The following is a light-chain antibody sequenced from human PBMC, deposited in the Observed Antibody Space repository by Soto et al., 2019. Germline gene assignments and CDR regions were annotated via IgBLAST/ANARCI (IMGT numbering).Light chain of an antibody. CDR2: KAS. CDR1: QSITSR. CDR3: QQYKSYSSIT. J-gene: IGKJ5*01. V-gene: IGKV1-5*03. Sequence: DIQMTQSPSTLSASVGDRVTITCRASQSITSRLAWYQQKPGKAPNLLIYKASSLESGVPSRFSGSGSGTEFTLTISSLQPDDFATYYCQQYKSYSSITFGQGTRLEIK.